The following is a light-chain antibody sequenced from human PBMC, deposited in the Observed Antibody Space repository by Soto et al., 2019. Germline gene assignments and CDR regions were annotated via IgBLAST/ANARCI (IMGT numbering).Light chain of an antibody. CDR2: TVS. Sequence: DIVMTQTPLSLPVTPGEPASISCRSSQSLLDSDDGNTYLDWYLQKPGQSPQLLIYTVSYRASGVPDRFSGSGSGTDFTLKISRVEAEDVGVYYCMQRIEFPLTLGGGTKV. J-gene: IGKJ4*01. CDR3: MQRIEFPLT. V-gene: IGKV2-40*01. CDR1: QSLLDSDDGNTY.